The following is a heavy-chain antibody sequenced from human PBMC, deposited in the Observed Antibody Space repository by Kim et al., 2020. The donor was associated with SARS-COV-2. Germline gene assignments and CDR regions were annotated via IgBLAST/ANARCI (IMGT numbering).Heavy chain of an antibody. J-gene: IGHJ4*02. CDR1: GFTFSDYW. CDR3: VRDSSATY. CDR2: INNDGSIT. V-gene: IGHV3-74*01. Sequence: GGSLRLSCAASGFTFSDYWMHWVRQAPGKGLVWVSRINNDGSITTYADSVKGRFTISRDNAKNTLYLQMNSLRAEDTAVYYCVRDSSATYWGQGTLVTVSS.